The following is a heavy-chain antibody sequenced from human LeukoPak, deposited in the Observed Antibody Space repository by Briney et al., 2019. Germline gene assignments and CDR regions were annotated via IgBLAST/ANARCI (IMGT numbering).Heavy chain of an antibody. Sequence: ASVKVSCKASGGTFSSYAISWVRQAPGQGLEWMGGIIPIFGTANYAQTLQGRVTITADKSTSTAYMELSSLRSEDTAVYYCAGGGITMVRGAPYKWFDPWGEGTLVTVSS. J-gene: IGHJ5*02. CDR1: GGTFSSYA. D-gene: IGHD3-10*01. CDR3: AGGGITMVRGAPYKWFDP. V-gene: IGHV1-69*06. CDR2: IIPIFGTA.